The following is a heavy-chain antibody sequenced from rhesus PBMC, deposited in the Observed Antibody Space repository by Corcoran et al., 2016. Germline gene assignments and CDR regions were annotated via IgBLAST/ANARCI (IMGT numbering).Heavy chain of an antibody. CDR3: ARVGVLGLGGLDS. J-gene: IGHJ6*01. Sequence: QLQLQESGPGLVKPSETLSLTCAVSGGSISSGYGWSWIRQPPGKGLGWIGNIFGRLGSTSYTTCLRSRVTSADATSKNRFSRKLSSVTAADTAVYYCARVGVLGLGGLDSWGQGVVVTVSA. V-gene: IGHV4S7*01. D-gene: IGHD3-34*01. CDR1: GGSISSGYG. CDR2: IFGRLGST.